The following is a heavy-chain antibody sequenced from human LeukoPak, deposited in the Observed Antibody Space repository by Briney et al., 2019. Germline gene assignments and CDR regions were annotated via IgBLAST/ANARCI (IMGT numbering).Heavy chain of an antibody. Sequence: GGSLRLSCAASGFTFSSYSMNWVRQASGRGLEWVSSISSSSTYIYYTDSVKGRFTISRDNAKNSLYLQMNSLRAEDTAVYYCARGSPTADDYWGQGTLVTVSS. CDR3: ARGSPTADDY. CDR1: GFTFSSYS. J-gene: IGHJ4*02. CDR2: ISSSSTYI. V-gene: IGHV3-21*01.